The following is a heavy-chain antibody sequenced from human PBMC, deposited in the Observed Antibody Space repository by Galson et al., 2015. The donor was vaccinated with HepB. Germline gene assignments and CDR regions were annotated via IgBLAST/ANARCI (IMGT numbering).Heavy chain of an antibody. Sequence: CAISGGSVSSNSAAWNWIRQSPSRGLEWLGRTYYRSKWYNDYAVSVKSRITINPDTSKNQFSLQLNSVTPEDTAVYYCARDGGVAAAGAFDIWGQGTMVTVSS. J-gene: IGHJ3*02. CDR1: GGSVSSNSAA. CDR2: TYYRSKWYN. V-gene: IGHV6-1*01. D-gene: IGHD6-13*01. CDR3: ARDGGVAAAGAFDI.